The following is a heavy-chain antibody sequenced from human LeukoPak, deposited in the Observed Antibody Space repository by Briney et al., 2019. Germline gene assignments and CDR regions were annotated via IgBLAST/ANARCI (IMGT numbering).Heavy chain of an antibody. J-gene: IGHJ5*02. CDR3: ARGTGESSSTNWFDP. V-gene: IGHV1-69*02. D-gene: IGHD6-13*01. CDR1: GGTFSSYT. Sequence: ASVKVSCKASGGTFSSYTISWVRQAPGQGLEWMGRIIPILGIANYAQKFQGRVTITADKSTSTAYMELSSLRSEDTAVYHCARGTGESSSTNWFDPWGQGTLVTVSS. CDR2: IIPILGIA.